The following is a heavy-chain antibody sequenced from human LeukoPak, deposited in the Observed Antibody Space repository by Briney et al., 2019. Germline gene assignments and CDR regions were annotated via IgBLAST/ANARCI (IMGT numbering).Heavy chain of an antibody. V-gene: IGHV4-39*01. J-gene: IGHJ4*02. CDR3: ARLGIKYDYVWGSYRSIPYYFDY. D-gene: IGHD3-16*02. CDR1: GGSISSNSYY. Sequence: SETLSLTCTVSGGSISSNSYYWGWIRQPPGKGLEWIATIYYSGRTYYNPSLKSRVTISIDTSKNQFSLKLSSVPAADTAVYYCARLGIKYDYVWGSYRSIPYYFDYWGQGTLVTVSS. CDR2: IYYSGRT.